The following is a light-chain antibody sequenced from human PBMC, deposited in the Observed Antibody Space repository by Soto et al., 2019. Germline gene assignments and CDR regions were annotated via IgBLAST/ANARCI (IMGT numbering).Light chain of an antibody. Sequence: QSVLTQPPSVSGAPGQRVTISCTGSSSNIGAGYDVHWYQQLPGTAPKLLIYAKTNRPSGVPDRFSGSKSGTSASLAITGFQAEDEADYYCPSYDSRLSVVFGGGTKPTVL. CDR1: SSNIGAGYD. V-gene: IGLV1-40*01. CDR2: AKT. CDR3: PSYDSRLSVV. J-gene: IGLJ2*01.